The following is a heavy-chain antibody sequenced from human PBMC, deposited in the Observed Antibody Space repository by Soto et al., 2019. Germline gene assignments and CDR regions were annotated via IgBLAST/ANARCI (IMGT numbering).Heavy chain of an antibody. D-gene: IGHD4-17*01. V-gene: IGHV3-30*18. CDR1: GFTFSSYG. CDR3: AKRVTTESYFDL. J-gene: IGHJ2*01. CDR2: ISYDGSNK. Sequence: QVQLVESGGGVVQPGRSLRLSCAASGFTFSSYGMHWVRQAPGKGLEWVAVISYDGSNKYYADSVKGRFTISRDNSKNTLYLQMNSLRAEDTAVYYCAKRVTTESYFDLWGRGTLVTVSS.